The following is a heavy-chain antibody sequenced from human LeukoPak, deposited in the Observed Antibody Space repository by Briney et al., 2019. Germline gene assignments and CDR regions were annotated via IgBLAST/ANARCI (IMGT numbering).Heavy chain of an antibody. CDR3: ATHPRVGGY. CDR2: INHSGST. V-gene: IGHV4-34*01. Sequence: PSETLSLTCAVYGGSFSGYYWSWIRQPPGKGLEWIGEINHSGSTNYNPSLKSRVTISVDTSKSQFSLKLSSVTAADTAVYYCATHPRVGGYWGQGTLVTVSS. CDR1: GGSFSGYY. J-gene: IGHJ4*02. D-gene: IGHD2-15*01.